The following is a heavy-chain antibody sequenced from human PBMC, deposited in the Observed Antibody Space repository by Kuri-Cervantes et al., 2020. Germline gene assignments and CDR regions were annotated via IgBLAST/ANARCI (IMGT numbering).Heavy chain of an antibody. CDR3: ARGGGYDSPSFDY. V-gene: IGHV3-9*01. CDR1: GFTFDDYA. D-gene: IGHD5-12*01. CDR2: ISWNSGSI. Sequence: LSLTCAASGFTFDDYAMHWVRQAPGKGLEWVSGISWNSGSIGYADSVKGRFTISRDNSKNTLYLQMNSLRAEDTAVYYCARGGGYDSPSFDYWGQGTLVTVSS. J-gene: IGHJ4*02.